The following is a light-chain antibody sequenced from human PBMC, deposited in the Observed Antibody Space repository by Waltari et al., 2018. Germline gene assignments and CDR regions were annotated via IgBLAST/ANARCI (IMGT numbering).Light chain of an antibody. CDR3: QVWDSDSDHPV. CDR2: YDT. J-gene: IGLJ3*02. CDR1: NLERKS. Sequence: SYVLTQPPSVSVAPGNTATIACGGNNLERKSVHWYQQKPGQTPVAVIYYDTERPSGISRRFSGSNSGNTATLTISRVEARDEADYYCQVWDSDSDHPVFGGGTKLTVL. V-gene: IGLV3-21*04.